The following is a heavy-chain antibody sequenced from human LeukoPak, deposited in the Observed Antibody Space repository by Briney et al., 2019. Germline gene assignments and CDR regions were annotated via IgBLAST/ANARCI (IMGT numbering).Heavy chain of an antibody. CDR3: ASPYRRDIVVVPAAIYYFDY. J-gene: IGHJ4*02. D-gene: IGHD2-2*01. CDR1: GGTFSSYA. V-gene: IGHV1-69*13. Sequence: SVKVSCKASGGTFSSYAISWVRQAPGQGLEWMGGIIPIFGTANYAQKFQGRGTITADESTSTDYMELSSLRSEDTAVYYCASPYRRDIVVVPAAIYYFDYWGQGTLVTVSS. CDR2: IIPIFGTA.